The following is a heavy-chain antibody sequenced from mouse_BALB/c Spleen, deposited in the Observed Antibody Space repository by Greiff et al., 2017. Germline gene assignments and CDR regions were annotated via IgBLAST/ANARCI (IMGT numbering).Heavy chain of an antibody. D-gene: IGHD2-14*01. CDR1: GFNIKDTY. V-gene: IGHV14-3*02. CDR3: ASGGVRRGSWFAY. J-gene: IGHJ3*01. CDR2: IDPANGNT. Sequence: VQLQQSGAELVKPGASVKLSCTASGFNIKDTYMHWVKQRPEQGLEWIGRIDPANGNTKYDPKFQGKATITADTSSNTAYLQLSSLTSEDTAVYYCASGGVRRGSWFAYWGQGTLVTVSA.